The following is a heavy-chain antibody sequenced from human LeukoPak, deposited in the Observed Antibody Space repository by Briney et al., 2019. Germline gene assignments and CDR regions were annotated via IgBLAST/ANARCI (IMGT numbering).Heavy chain of an antibody. Sequence: GGSLRLSCAASGFTFSSYWMSWVRQAPGKGLEWVANIKQDGSEEYYVDSVKGRFTISRDNAKNSLYLQLNSLRAEDTAVYCCAREGITAAADHWGQGTLVTVSS. D-gene: IGHD6-13*01. V-gene: IGHV3-7*01. CDR3: AREGITAAADH. CDR1: GFTFSSYW. CDR2: IKQDGSEE. J-gene: IGHJ4*02.